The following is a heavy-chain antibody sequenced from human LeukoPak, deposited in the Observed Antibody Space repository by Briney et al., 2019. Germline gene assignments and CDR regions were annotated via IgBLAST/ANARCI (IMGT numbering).Heavy chain of an antibody. CDR2: IYYSGST. CDR3: ARATRGAYYYDSSGYSYFDY. D-gene: IGHD3-22*01. V-gene: IGHV4-59*01. Sequence: PSETLSLTCTVSGGSISSYYWSWIRQPPGKGLEWIGYIYYSGSTNYNPSLKSRVTISVDTSKNQFSLKLSSVTAADTAVYYCARATRGAYYYDSSGYSYFDYWGQGTLVTVSS. CDR1: GGSISSYY. J-gene: IGHJ4*02.